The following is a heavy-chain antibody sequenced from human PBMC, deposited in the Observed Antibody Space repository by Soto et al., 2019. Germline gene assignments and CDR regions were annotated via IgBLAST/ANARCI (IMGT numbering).Heavy chain of an antibody. J-gene: IGHJ4*02. CDR1: GYTSTSYD. CDR3: ARTRSRANLDY. CDR2: MNPNRGNT. Sequence: ASVKVSCTPSGYTSTSYDMHWGRQSTGQGLEWMGWMNPNRGNTGYAQKFQGRVTMTGKTYSSTAYMELCSLRSEDTAVYFCARTRSRANLDYWGQGTLVEVSS. D-gene: IGHD6-13*01. V-gene: IGHV1-8*02.